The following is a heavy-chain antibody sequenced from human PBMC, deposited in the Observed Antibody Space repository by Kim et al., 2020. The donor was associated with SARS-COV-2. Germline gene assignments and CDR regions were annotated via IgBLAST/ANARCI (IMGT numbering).Heavy chain of an antibody. Sequence: GGSLRLSCAASGITFSTCSMSWVRQAPGKGLEWVAVITSDGSVKNYVDSGKGRFTISRDNAKNSVYLEMSSLRAEDTAVYFCVRDWGPTTIPSNYRCQGT. D-gene: IGHD1-26*01. V-gene: IGHV3-7*01. CDR3: VRDWGPTTIPSNY. J-gene: IGHJ4*02. CDR1: GITFSTCS. CDR2: ITSDGSVK.